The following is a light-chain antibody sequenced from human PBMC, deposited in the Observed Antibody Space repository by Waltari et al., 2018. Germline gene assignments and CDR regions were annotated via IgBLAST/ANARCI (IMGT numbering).Light chain of an antibody. J-gene: IGKJ1*01. V-gene: IGKV1-5*03. CDR3: QQYNSYSPET. Sequence: DIKMTQSPCTLSASVGDRLRITCRASQSITSWLAWYQQQPGKAPQLLISKASSLDSGVPSRFSGSVSGTEFTLTISSLQPDDFATYYCQQYNSYSPETFGQGTKVEIK. CDR2: KAS. CDR1: QSITSW.